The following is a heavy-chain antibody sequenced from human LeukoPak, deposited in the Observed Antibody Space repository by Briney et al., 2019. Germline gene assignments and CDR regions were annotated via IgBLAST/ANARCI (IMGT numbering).Heavy chain of an antibody. J-gene: IGHJ6*02. CDR2: INPNSGGT. CDR1: GYTFTGYY. Sequence: ASVKVSCKASGYTFTGYYMHWVRQAPGQGLEWMGWINPNSGGTNYAQKFQGRGTMTRNTSISTAYMELSSLRSEDTAVYYCARGGLWFGELLTYYYYYYGMDVWGQGTTVTVSS. D-gene: IGHD3-10*01. V-gene: IGHV1-2*02. CDR3: ARGGLWFGELLTYYYYYYGMDV.